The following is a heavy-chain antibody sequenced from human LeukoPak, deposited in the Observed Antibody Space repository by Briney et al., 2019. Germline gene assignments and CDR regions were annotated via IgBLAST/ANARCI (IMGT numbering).Heavy chain of an antibody. V-gene: IGHV4-59*01. J-gene: IGHJ2*01. Sequence: SETLSLTCIVPGGYISSYYWSWIRQPPGKGLEWIGYIYYSGSTNYNPSLKSRVTISVDTSKNQFSLKLSSVTAADTAEYYCARVSGRFTWYFDLWGRGTLVTVSS. CDR3: ARVSGRFTWYFDL. CDR2: IYYSGST. CDR1: GGYISSYY.